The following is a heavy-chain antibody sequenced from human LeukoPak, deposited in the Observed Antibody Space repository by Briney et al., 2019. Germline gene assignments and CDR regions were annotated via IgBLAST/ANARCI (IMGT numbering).Heavy chain of an antibody. CDR3: ARVGWRQQLVYFDY. J-gene: IGHJ4*02. Sequence: SETLSLTCTVSGDSISSGSYYWSWIRQPAGKGPEWIGRIYTSGSTNYNPSLKSRVTISLDTSKNQFSLKLSSVTAADTAVYYCARVGWRQQLVYFDYWGQGTLVTVSS. CDR1: GDSISSGSYY. CDR2: IYTSGST. V-gene: IGHV4-61*02. D-gene: IGHD6-13*01.